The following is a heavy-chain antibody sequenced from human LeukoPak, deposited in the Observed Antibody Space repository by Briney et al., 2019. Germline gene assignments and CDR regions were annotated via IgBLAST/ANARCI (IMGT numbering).Heavy chain of an antibody. CDR3: ARQPGAGWFDP. V-gene: IGHV5-51*01. J-gene: IGHJ5*02. D-gene: IGHD3-10*01. CDR1: GYSFTSSW. CDR2: IKPGDSDT. Sequence: GESLKISCQASGYSFTSSWIGWPRQMPGKGLEWMAIIKPGDSDTRYSPSFQGQVTISADKSISTVYLQWGSLKASDTAMYYCARQPGAGWFDPWGQGTPVTVSS.